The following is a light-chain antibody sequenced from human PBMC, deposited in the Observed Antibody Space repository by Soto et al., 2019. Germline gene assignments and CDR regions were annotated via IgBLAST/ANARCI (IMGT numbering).Light chain of an antibody. V-gene: IGLV2-14*01. CDR1: ISDVGTYNY. J-gene: IGLJ2*01. CDR3: SSYTISTTLVV. Sequence: QSALTQPASVSGSPGQSITISCTGTISDVGTYNYVSWYQQHPGKAPKVIIYEVSNRPSGVSNRFSASKSGNTASLTISGLQAEDEADYYCSSYTISTTLVVFGGGTKVTVL. CDR2: EVS.